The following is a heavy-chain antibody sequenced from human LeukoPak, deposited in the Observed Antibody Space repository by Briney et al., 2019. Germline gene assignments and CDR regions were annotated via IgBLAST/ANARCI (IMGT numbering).Heavy chain of an antibody. V-gene: IGHV4-39*07. Sequence: PSETLSLTCIVSGGSISNSDYFWGWIRQPPGKALDWIGYIFHSGGTYYNPSLKSRVTISLDTSKNQFSLKLSSVTAADTAVYYCARGNEDIVVVPAAMYYFDYWGQGTLVTVSS. D-gene: IGHD2-2*01. J-gene: IGHJ4*02. CDR2: IFHSGGT. CDR3: ARGNEDIVVVPAAMYYFDY. CDR1: GGSISNSDYF.